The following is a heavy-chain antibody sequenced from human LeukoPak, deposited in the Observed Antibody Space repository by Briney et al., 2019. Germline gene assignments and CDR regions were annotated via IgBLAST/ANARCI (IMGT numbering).Heavy chain of an antibody. D-gene: IGHD5/OR15-5a*01. J-gene: IGHJ5*02. CDR3: SRSPGGVYDRWFDP. Sequence: SETLSLTCTVSGGSISSSSYYWGWIRQPPGKGLEWIGSIYYSGSTYYNPSLKSRVTISVDTSKNQFSLKLSSVTAADTAVYYCSRSPGGVYDRWFDPWGQGTLVTVSS. V-gene: IGHV4-39*07. CDR2: IYYSGST. CDR1: GGSISSSSYY.